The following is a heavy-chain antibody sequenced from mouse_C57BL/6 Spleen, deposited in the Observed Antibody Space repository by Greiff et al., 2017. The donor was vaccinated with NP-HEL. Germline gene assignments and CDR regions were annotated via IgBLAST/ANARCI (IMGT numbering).Heavy chain of an antibody. CDR1: GFSLTSYG. V-gene: IGHV2-2*01. Sequence: VQLQQSGPGLVQPSQSLSITCTVSGFSLTSYGVHWVRQSPGKGLEWLGVIWSGGSTDYNAAFISRLSISKDNSKSQVFFKMDSLQADDTAIYYCARNAYYYGSTEDAMDYWGQGTSVTVSS. J-gene: IGHJ4*01. CDR2: IWSGGST. CDR3: ARNAYYYGSTEDAMDY. D-gene: IGHD1-1*01.